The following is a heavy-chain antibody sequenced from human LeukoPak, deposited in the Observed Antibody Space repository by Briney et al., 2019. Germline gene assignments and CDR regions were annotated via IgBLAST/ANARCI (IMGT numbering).Heavy chain of an antibody. J-gene: IGHJ6*02. CDR2: IIPIFGIT. D-gene: IGHD6-6*01. CDR3: ARSEQLVYYYYGMDV. Sequence: ASVKISCKAPGGTFSSYAISWVRHTPGQGLEWMGKIIPIFGITNYAQKFQGRVTITADKSTSTAYMELSSLRSEDTAVYYCARSEQLVYYYYGMDVWGQGTTFTVSS. CDR1: GGTFSSYA. V-gene: IGHV1-69*04.